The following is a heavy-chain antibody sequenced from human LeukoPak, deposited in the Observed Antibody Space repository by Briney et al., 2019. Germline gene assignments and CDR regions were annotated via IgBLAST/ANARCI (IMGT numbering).Heavy chain of an antibody. D-gene: IGHD6-13*01. Sequence: GGSLRLSCAASGFTFSSYAMSWVRQAPGKGLEWVAVIWYDGSSKDYADSVKGRFAFSRDNSKNTLYLQMNSLTVEDTAVYYCARSQSSSLIDYWGQGTLVTVSS. J-gene: IGHJ4*02. V-gene: IGHV3-33*08. CDR2: IWYDGSSK. CDR3: ARSQSSSLIDY. CDR1: GFTFSSYA.